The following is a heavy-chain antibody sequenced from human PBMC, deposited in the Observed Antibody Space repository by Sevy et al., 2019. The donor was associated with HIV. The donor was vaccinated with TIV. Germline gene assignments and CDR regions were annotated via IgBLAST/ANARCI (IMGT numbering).Heavy chain of an antibody. J-gene: IGHJ2*01. CDR2: IYYSGST. Sequence: SETLSLTCTVSGGSTSRFYWNWIRQPPGKGLEWIGYIYYSGSTNYNPSPKRRVTISLDTSKNQFSLKLSFVTATDRAVYYCARVAEGGIEPYWYFDVWGRGTLVTVSS. D-gene: IGHD6-13*01. CDR1: GGSTSRFY. CDR3: ARVAEGGIEPYWYFDV. V-gene: IGHV4-59*01.